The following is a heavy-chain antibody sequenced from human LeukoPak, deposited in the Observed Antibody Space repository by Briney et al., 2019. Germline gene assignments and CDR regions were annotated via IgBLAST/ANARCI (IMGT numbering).Heavy chain of an antibody. CDR3: ARDSPDCSSITCYKDWFDP. CDR2: INWNGGST. CDR1: GFTFDDYG. D-gene: IGHD2-2*02. J-gene: IGHJ5*02. Sequence: GGSLRLSCAASGFTFDDYGLSWVRQAPGKGLEWVSTINWNGGSTGYADSVKGRFTISRDNAKNSLYLQMNSLRAEDTALYYCARDSPDCSSITCYKDWFDPWGQGTLVTVSS. V-gene: IGHV3-20*04.